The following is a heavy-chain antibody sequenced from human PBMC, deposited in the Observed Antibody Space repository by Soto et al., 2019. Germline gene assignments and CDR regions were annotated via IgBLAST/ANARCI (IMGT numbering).Heavy chain of an antibody. Sequence: QVQLQESGPGLVKPSETLSLTCTVSGASISSYHWSWIRQTPGKGLEWIGYISYSGSANYKPSLKRRVTFSVDTSKNQVSLKLSSVTAADTGVYYCAAAVPAEYVFPYYYMDVWGKGTTVTVSS. J-gene: IGHJ6*03. CDR3: AAAVPAEYVFPYYYMDV. V-gene: IGHV4-59*01. D-gene: IGHD3-16*01. CDR1: GASISSYH. CDR2: ISYSGSA.